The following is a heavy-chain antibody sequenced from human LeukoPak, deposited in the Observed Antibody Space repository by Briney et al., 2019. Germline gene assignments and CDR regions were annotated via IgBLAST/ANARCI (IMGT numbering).Heavy chain of an antibody. V-gene: IGHV1-3*03. CDR3: ARARYETRIWPKSRYDYYHYMDV. D-gene: IGHD3-3*01. Sequence: ASVKVSCKASGYTFTGYYMHWVRQAPGQGLEWMGWINAGNGNTKYSQEFQDRVTITRDTSASTAYMELNSLRSEDMAVYYCARARYETRIWPKSRYDYYHYMDVWGKGTTVTVSS. CDR2: INAGNGNT. J-gene: IGHJ6*03. CDR1: GYTFTGYY.